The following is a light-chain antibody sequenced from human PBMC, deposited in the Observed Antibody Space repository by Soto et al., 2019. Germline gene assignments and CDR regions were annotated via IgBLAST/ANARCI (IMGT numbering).Light chain of an antibody. CDR3: QQYNNWPRT. J-gene: IGKJ4*01. Sequence: EIVMTQSPATLSVSPGERATLSCRASESISSNLAWYQQKPGQAPRLLIYGASTRATGVPVSFSGSGSGTEFTLTISSLQSEDFALYYCQQYNNWPRTFGGGTKVEIK. V-gene: IGKV3-15*01. CDR1: ESISSN. CDR2: GAS.